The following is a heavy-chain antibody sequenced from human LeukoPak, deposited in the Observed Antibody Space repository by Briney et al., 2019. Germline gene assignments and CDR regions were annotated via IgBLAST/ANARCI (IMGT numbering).Heavy chain of an antibody. V-gene: IGHV5-51*01. J-gene: IGHJ6*02. D-gene: IGHD2-2*01. Sequence: GESLNISCKGSGYSFTSYWIGWVRQMPGKGLEWMGIIYPGDSDTRYSPSLQGQVTISADKSISTAYLQWSSLKASDTAMYYCARRTVEVPAAMDVWGQGTTVTVSS. CDR1: GYSFTSYW. CDR3: ARRTVEVPAAMDV. CDR2: IYPGDSDT.